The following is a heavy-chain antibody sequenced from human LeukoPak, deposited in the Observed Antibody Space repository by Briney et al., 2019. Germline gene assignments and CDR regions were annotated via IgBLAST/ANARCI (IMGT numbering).Heavy chain of an antibody. Sequence: GGSLRLSCAASGFTFSNYRMHWVRQAPGKGLEWVSRINERATIISYADSVKGRFTISRENARNTLYLQMNSLTAEDTAVYYCVRDLILVWTPGDDFDHWGQGTLVTVSS. J-gene: IGHJ4*02. CDR2: INERATII. CDR1: GFTFSNYR. V-gene: IGHV3-74*01. CDR3: VRDLILVWTPGDDFDH. D-gene: IGHD3-16*01.